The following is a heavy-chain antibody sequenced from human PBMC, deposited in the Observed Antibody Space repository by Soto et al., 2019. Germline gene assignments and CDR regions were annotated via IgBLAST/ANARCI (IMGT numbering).Heavy chain of an antibody. D-gene: IGHD3-3*01. V-gene: IGHV3-30-3*01. J-gene: IGHJ6*02. CDR3: ARDRTIFGVVISYYYYYGMDV. Sequence: ESVGGVVQPGRSLRLSCAASGFTFSSYAMHWVRQAPGKGLEWVAVISYDGSNKYYADSVKGRFTISRDNSKNTLYLQMNSLRAEDTAVYYCARDRTIFGVVISYYYYYGMDVWGQGTTVTVSS. CDR2: ISYDGSNK. CDR1: GFTFSSYA.